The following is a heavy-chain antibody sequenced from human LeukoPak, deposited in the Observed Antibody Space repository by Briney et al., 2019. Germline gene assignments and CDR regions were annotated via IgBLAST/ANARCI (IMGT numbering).Heavy chain of an antibody. CDR2: INPSGGST. J-gene: IGHJ4*02. Sequence: ASVTVSCTASGYTFTYYYMHWVRHAPGQGLEWMGLINPSGGSTSYAQKFQGRLTITRDTSTSTVYMELSSLRSEDTAVYYCARKAGGSYRLDYWGQGTLVTVSS. V-gene: IGHV1-46*01. D-gene: IGHD1-26*01. CDR1: GYTFTYYY. CDR3: ARKAGGSYRLDY.